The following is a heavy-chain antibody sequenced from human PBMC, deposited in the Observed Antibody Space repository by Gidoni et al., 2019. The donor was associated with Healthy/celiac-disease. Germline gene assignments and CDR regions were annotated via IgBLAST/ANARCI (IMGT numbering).Heavy chain of an antibody. Sequence: QVQLQQWGAGLLQPSETLSLTCAVYGGSFSGYYWSWIRQPPGKGLEWIGEINHSGSTNYNPSLKSRVTISVDTSKNQFSLKLSSVTAADTAVYYCARGRHCSGGSCYRGGDYWGQGTLVTVSS. CDR1: GGSFSGYY. D-gene: IGHD2-15*01. CDR2: INHSGST. V-gene: IGHV4-34*01. J-gene: IGHJ4*02. CDR3: ARGRHCSGGSCYRGGDY.